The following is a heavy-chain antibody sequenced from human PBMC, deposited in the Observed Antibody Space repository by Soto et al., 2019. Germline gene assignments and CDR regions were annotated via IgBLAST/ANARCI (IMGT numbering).Heavy chain of an antibody. J-gene: IGHJ4*01. CDR1: GGSISSYY. Sequence: SETLSLTCSVSGGSISSYYWSWIRQPPGKELEWIGYIHYTGSTNYNPSLKSRVTISVDTSKNQFSLKLSSVTAADTAVYYCARGGWSLDYWGQGTLVTVSS. V-gene: IGHV4-59*01. D-gene: IGHD6-19*01. CDR3: ARGGWSLDY. CDR2: IHYTGST.